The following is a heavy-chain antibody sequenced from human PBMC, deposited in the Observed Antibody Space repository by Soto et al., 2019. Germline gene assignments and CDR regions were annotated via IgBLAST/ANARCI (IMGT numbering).Heavy chain of an antibody. V-gene: IGHV1-69*13. CDR1: GGTFSSYA. Sequence: SVKVSCKASGGTFSSYAISWVRQAPGQGLEWMGGIIPIFGTANYAQKFQGRVTITADESTSTAYMELSSLRSEDTAVYYCARTMYYYDSSGYSDYWGQGTLVTVPS. D-gene: IGHD3-22*01. CDR3: ARTMYYYDSSGYSDY. J-gene: IGHJ4*02. CDR2: IIPIFGTA.